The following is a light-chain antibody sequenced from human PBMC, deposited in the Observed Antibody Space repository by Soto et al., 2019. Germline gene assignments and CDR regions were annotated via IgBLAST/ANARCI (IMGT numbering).Light chain of an antibody. J-gene: IGKJ4*01. V-gene: IGKV1-39*01. CDR1: QSISSN. Sequence: IQMTQSPSSLSASVGDRVTITCRASQSISSNLNWYQQKPGKAPKLLIYAASSLQSGVPSRFSGGGSGTDFTLTISSLQHEDFATYACQQSYSTPLTFGGGTKVDIK. CDR2: AAS. CDR3: QQSYSTPLT.